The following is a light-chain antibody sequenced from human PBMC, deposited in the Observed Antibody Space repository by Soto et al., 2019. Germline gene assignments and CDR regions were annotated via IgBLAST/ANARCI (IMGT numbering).Light chain of an antibody. Sequence: EIVLTQSPATLSLSPGERATLSCRASQSVSIFLAWYQQKAGQAPRLLIYDASKRATGIPARYSRSVSGTDFTLTISRLEPEDFEVYYCHQRSDWPLFTFGGGTNVEIK. V-gene: IGKV3-11*01. CDR1: QSVSIF. CDR2: DAS. CDR3: HQRSDWPLFT. J-gene: IGKJ4*01.